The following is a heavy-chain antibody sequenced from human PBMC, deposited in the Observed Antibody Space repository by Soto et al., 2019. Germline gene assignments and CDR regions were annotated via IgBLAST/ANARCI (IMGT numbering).Heavy chain of an antibody. V-gene: IGHV3-21*01. CDR2: ISSSSSYI. CDR3: AREVVVAAMGAFDI. D-gene: IGHD2-15*01. Sequence: GGSLRLSCAASGFTFSSYSMNWVRQAPGKGLEWVSSISSSSSYIYYADSVKGRFTISRDNAKNSLYLQMNSLRAEDTAVYYCAREVVVAAMGAFDIWGQGTMVTVSS. CDR1: GFTFSSYS. J-gene: IGHJ3*02.